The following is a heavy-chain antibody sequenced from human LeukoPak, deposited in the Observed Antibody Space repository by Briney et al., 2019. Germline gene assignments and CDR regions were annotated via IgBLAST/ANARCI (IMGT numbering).Heavy chain of an antibody. J-gene: IGHJ3*02. CDR1: GFTFSSYE. V-gene: IGHV3-21*01. CDR2: ISSSSSYI. Sequence: PGGSLRLSCAASGFTFSSYEMNWVRQAPGKGLEWVSSISSSSSYIYYADSVKGRFTISRDNAKNSLYLQMNSLRAEDTAVYYCARDTTNDYGDPDAFDIWGQGTMVTVSS. CDR3: ARDTTNDYGDPDAFDI. D-gene: IGHD4-17*01.